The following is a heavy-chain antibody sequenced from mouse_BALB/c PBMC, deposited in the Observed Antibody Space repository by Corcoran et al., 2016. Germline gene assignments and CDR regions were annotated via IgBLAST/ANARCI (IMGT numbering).Heavy chain of an antibody. D-gene: IGHD4-1*01. CDR1: GFNIKDTY. V-gene: IGHV14-3*02. Sequence: EVQLQQSGAELVKPGASVKLSCTASGFNIKDTYMHWVKQRPEQGLEWIGRIDPANGNTKYDPKFQGKATITADTSSNTAYLQLSSLTSEDTAVYYWAKVLGRDYSMDFWGQGTSVTVS. CDR3: AKVLGRDYSMDF. CDR2: IDPANGNT. J-gene: IGHJ4*01.